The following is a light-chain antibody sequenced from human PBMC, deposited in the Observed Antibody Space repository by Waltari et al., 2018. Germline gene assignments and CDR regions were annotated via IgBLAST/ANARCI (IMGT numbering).Light chain of an antibody. CDR2: EVS. CDR3: SSYSSSSTYV. CDR1: SSDAGGYTS. J-gene: IGLJ1*01. V-gene: IGLV2-14*01. Sequence: QSALTQPASVSGSPGQSITISCTGTSSDAGGYTSVSWYQQHPGKAPHLMIYEVSNRPSGVSNRFSGSKSGNMASLTISGLQAEDEADYYCSSYSSSSTYVFGTGTKVTVL.